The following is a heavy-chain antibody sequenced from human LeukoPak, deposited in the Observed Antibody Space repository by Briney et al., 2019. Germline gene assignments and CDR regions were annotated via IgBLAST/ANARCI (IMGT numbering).Heavy chain of an antibody. Sequence: GWSLRLSCAASGFTFTSYGMHGVRKAPGKVLDWVAVISYVGSSKDYADSVKGRFTISRDNSKNTLYLQMNRLRVEDTAVYSCAKVADQYYYSYFYYMDVWGKGTTVTVSS. CDR1: GFTFTSYG. D-gene: IGHD2/OR15-2a*01. J-gene: IGHJ6*03. CDR2: ISYVGSSK. V-gene: IGHV3-30*18. CDR3: AKVADQYYYSYFYYMDV.